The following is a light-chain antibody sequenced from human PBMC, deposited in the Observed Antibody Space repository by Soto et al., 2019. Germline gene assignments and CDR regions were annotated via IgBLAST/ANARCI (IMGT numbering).Light chain of an antibody. CDR3: QQFGSSPGFT. CDR1: QSINSRY. V-gene: IGKV3-20*01. CDR2: GAS. J-gene: IGKJ3*01. Sequence: EIVLTQSPGTLSLSPGERATLSCRASQSINSRYLAWYQQKPGQAPRLLIYGASSRATGSPDRFSGSGSGTDFTLTISRLELEDFAVYYCQQFGSSPGFTFGPGTKVDIK.